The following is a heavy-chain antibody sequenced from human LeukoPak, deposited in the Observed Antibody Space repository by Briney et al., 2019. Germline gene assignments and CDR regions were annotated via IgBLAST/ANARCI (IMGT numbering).Heavy chain of an antibody. Sequence: ASVKVSCKASGYTFTSYYTHWVRQAPGQGLEWMGIINPSGGSTSYAQKFQGRVTMTRDMSTSTVYMELSSLRSEDTAVYYCARDAAYCGGDCYSAFDYWGQGTLVTVSS. J-gene: IGHJ4*02. CDR3: ARDAAYCGGDCYSAFDY. D-gene: IGHD2-21*02. V-gene: IGHV1-46*01. CDR2: INPSGGST. CDR1: GYTFTSYY.